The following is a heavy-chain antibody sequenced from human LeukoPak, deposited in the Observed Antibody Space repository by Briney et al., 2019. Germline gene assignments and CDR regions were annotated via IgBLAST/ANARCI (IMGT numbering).Heavy chain of an antibody. CDR3: ARDSSGPGY. D-gene: IGHD6-19*01. CDR1: GFTFSSYA. J-gene: IGHJ4*02. V-gene: IGHV3-53*01. Sequence: PGGSLRLSCAASGFTFSSYAMSWVRQAPGKGLEWVSVIYSDGGTFYADSVKGRFTISRDNSKNTLYLQMNSLRVEDTAVYYCARDSSGPGYWGQGTLVTVSS. CDR2: IYSDGGT.